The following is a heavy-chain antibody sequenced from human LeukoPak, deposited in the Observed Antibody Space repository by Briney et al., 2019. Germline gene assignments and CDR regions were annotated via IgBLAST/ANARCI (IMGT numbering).Heavy chain of an antibody. CDR2: ISGSTTYI. V-gene: IGHV3-21*01. Sequence: GGSLRLSCVASGFTFSSHSMNWVRQAPGKGLEWISSISGSTTYIYYALSVKGRFTISRDNAENSLYLQMNSLRAEDTAVYYCARDSESLGATYFDYWGQGTLVTVSS. J-gene: IGHJ4*02. CDR1: GFTFSSHS. CDR3: ARDSESLGATYFDY. D-gene: IGHD1-26*01.